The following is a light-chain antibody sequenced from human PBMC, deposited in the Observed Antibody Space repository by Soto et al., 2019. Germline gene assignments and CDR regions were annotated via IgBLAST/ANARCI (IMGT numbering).Light chain of an antibody. J-gene: IGKJ3*01. Sequence: DIQMTQSPSSVSASVGDTINITCRASQDIKKWLAWYQQKPGKAPKVLIYAASNLESGVSSRFSGSVAGTEFSLTISSLQTEDFATYFCHQASSFPYTFGPGTKVDIK. CDR1: QDIKKW. CDR2: AAS. V-gene: IGKV1-12*01. CDR3: HQASSFPYT.